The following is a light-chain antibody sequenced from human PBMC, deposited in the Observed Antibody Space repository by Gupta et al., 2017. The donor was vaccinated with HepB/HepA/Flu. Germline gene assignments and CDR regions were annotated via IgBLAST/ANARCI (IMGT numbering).Light chain of an antibody. J-gene: IGLJ2*01. CDR2: EKS. Sequence: SYVLTQPPSVSVAPGKTATITCGGNNIGRKNVHWYQQRQGQEHVVVVDEKSDRPSGTKERVFGYYARNQANRHINRVGAGDEADYSGPVWDSDRGHWRVGGGTKLTVL. CDR3: PVWDSDRGHWR. CDR1: NIGRKN. V-gene: IGLV3-21*03.